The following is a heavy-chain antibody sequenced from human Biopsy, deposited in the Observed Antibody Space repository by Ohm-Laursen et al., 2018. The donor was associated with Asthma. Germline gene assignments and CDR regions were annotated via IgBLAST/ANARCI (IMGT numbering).Heavy chain of an antibody. Sequence: GASVKVSCKASGYTFINYAIHWVRQAPGQRLEWMGWINAGNGNTKYSQKFQGRVTISRDTSASTAYMELSSLRSEDTAVYYCARGGSYSSRRYYFDYWGQGTLVTVSS. CDR3: ARGGSYSSRRYYFDY. V-gene: IGHV1-3*01. CDR2: INAGNGNT. CDR1: GYTFINYA. D-gene: IGHD1-26*01. J-gene: IGHJ4*02.